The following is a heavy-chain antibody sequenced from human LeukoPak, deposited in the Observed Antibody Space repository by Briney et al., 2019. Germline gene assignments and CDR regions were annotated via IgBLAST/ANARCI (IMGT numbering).Heavy chain of an antibody. J-gene: IGHJ4*02. Sequence: GGSLRLFCAASGFTFSSYEMNWVRQAPGKGLEWVPYISTSGSTIYYADSVKGRFTISRDNAKNSLYLQMNSLRAEDTAVYYCARVPNWNDLTVGFDYWGQGTLVTVSS. CDR2: ISTSGSTI. D-gene: IGHD1-1*01. CDR3: ARVPNWNDLTVGFDY. CDR1: GFTFSSYE. V-gene: IGHV3-48*03.